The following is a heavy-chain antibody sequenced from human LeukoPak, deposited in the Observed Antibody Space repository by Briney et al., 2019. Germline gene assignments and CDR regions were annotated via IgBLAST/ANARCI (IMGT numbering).Heavy chain of an antibody. J-gene: IGHJ4*02. Sequence: GGSLRLSCAASGFTFSSYNMNWVRQAPGKGLEWVSAISGSGGSTYYADSVKGRFTISRDNSKNTLYLQMNSLRAEDTAVYYCAKDLFVVVVITNAWDYWGQGTLVTVSS. V-gene: IGHV3-23*01. D-gene: IGHD3-22*01. CDR1: GFTFSSYN. CDR3: AKDLFVVVVITNAWDY. CDR2: ISGSGGST.